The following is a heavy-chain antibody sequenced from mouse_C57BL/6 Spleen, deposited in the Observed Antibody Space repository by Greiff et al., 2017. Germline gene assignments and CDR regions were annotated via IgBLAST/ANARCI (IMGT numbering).Heavy chain of an antibody. J-gene: IGHJ1*03. Sequence: EVKLMESGPGLAKPSQTLSLTCSVTGYSITSDYWNWIRKFPGNKLEYMGYISYSGSTYYNPSLKSRISITRDTSKNQYYLQLNSVTTEDIATYYCARGIGYGSSHWYFDVWGTGTTVTVSS. CDR2: ISYSGST. CDR3: ARGIGYGSSHWYFDV. D-gene: IGHD1-1*01. CDR1: GYSITSDY. V-gene: IGHV3-8*01.